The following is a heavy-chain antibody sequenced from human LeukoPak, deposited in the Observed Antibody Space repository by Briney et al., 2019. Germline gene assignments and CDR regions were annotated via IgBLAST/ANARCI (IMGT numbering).Heavy chain of an antibody. D-gene: IGHD5-18*01. Sequence: ASVKVSCKVSGYTLTELSMHWVRQAPGEGLEWMGGFDPEDGETIYAQKFQGRVTMTEDTSTDTAYMELSSLRSEDTAVYYCALTFPGYSYGRGDYYYGMDVWGQGTTVTVSS. CDR2: FDPEDGET. CDR1: GYTLTELS. V-gene: IGHV1-24*01. J-gene: IGHJ6*02. CDR3: ALTFPGYSYGRGDYYYGMDV.